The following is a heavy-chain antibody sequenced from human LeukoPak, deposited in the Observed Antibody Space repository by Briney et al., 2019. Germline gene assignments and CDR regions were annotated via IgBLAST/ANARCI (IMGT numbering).Heavy chain of an antibody. D-gene: IGHD4-17*01. CDR2: IISSSSYI. J-gene: IGHJ3*02. CDR3: ARSTVTTKAFDI. CDR1: RFTFSSYS. V-gene: IGHV3-21*01. Sequence: GGSLRLSCAASRFTFSSYSMNWVRQAPGKGLEWVSSIISSSSYIYYADSVKGRFTISRDNAKNSLYLQMNSLRAEDTAVYYCARSTVTTKAFDIWGQGTMVTVSS.